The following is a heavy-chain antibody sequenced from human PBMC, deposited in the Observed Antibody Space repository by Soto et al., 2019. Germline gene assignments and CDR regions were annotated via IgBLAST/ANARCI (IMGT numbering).Heavy chain of an antibody. J-gene: IGHJ4*02. CDR1: GGSISNYF. V-gene: IGHV4-4*07. D-gene: IGHD3-3*01. CDR3: ARGGQDFCSGTFDY. CDR2: IDNSGST. Sequence: SETLSLTCTVSGGSISNYFCNWIRQPAGKGLEWIGRIDNSGSTNYNPSLKSRITMSADTSRNQFSLKLNSVTAADTAVYYCARGGQDFCSGTFDYWGQGALVTVSS.